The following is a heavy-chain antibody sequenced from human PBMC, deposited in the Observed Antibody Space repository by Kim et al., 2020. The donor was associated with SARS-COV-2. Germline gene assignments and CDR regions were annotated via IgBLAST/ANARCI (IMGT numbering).Heavy chain of an antibody. D-gene: IGHD3-10*01. Sequence: SETLSLTCTVSGGSISSYYWSWIRQPPGKGLEWIGYIYYSGSTNYNPSLKSRVTISVDTSKNQFSLKLSSVTAADTAVYYCARENALSYAFDIWGQGTMVTVSS. J-gene: IGHJ3*02. V-gene: IGHV4-59*12. CDR1: GGSISSYY. CDR2: IYYSGST. CDR3: ARENALSYAFDI.